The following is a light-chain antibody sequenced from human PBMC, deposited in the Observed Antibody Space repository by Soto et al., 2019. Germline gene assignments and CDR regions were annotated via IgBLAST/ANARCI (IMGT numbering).Light chain of an antibody. CDR2: GAS. Sequence: EIALTQSPGTLSLSPGERATLSCRASQSVSNSYLAWYQQKPGQAPRLLIYGASSRATGIPDRFSGSGSGTDFTLTISRLEPEDFAVYYCQQYGSSFTFGQGTRLEIK. CDR1: QSVSNSY. CDR3: QQYGSSFT. J-gene: IGKJ5*01. V-gene: IGKV3-20*01.